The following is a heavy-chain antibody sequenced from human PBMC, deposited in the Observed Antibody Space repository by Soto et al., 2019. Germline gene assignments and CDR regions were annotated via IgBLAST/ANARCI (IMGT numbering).Heavy chain of an antibody. Sequence: GGSLRLSCAASGFTFSSYSMNWVRQAPGKGLEWVSSISSSSSYIYYADSVKGRFTISRDNAKNSLYLQMNSLRAEDTAVYYCARDRGPHLFDYWGQGTLVTVSS. J-gene: IGHJ4*02. CDR3: ARDRGPHLFDY. CDR1: GFTFSSYS. CDR2: ISSSSSYI. V-gene: IGHV3-21*03. D-gene: IGHD5-12*01.